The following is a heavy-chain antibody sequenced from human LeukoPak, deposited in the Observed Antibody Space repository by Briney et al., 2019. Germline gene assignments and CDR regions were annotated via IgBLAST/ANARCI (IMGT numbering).Heavy chain of an antibody. CDR3: ARRGYYYDSSGYYSYEGRDY. Sequence: PGGSLRLSCAASEFTFSSYSMNWVRQAPGKGLEWVANIKQDGSEKYYVDAVKGRFTISRDNAKNSLYLQMNSLRAEDTAVYYCARRGYYYDSSGYYSYEGRDYWGQGTLVTVSA. J-gene: IGHJ4*02. CDR2: IKQDGSEK. D-gene: IGHD3-22*01. CDR1: EFTFSSYS. V-gene: IGHV3-7*01.